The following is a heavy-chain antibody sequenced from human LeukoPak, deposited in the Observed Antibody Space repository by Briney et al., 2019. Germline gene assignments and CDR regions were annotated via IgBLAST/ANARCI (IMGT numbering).Heavy chain of an antibody. CDR3: ARDRRYSSGWYVGYYFDY. CDR1: GFTFSTYW. Sequence: GGSLRLSCAASGFTFSTYWMSWVRQAPGKGLEWVSVIYSGGSTYYADSVKGRFTISRDNAKNSLYLQMNSLRAEDTAVYYCARDRRYSSGWYVGYYFDYWGQGTLVTVSS. V-gene: IGHV3-66*01. J-gene: IGHJ4*02. CDR2: IYSGGST. D-gene: IGHD6-19*01.